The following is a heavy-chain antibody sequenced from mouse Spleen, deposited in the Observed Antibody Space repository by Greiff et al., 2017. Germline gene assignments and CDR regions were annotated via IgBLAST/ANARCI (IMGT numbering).Heavy chain of an antibody. J-gene: IGHJ3*01. D-gene: IGHD4-1*01. V-gene: IGHV5-16*01. CDR3: ARDGWDGFAY. Sequence: EVKLMESEGGLVQPGSSMKLSCTASGFTFSDYYMAWVRQVPEKGLEWVANINYDGSSTYYLDSLKSRFIISRDNAKNILYLQMSSLKSEDTATYYCARDGWDGFAYWGQGTLVTVSA. CDR1: GFTFSDYY. CDR2: INYDGSST.